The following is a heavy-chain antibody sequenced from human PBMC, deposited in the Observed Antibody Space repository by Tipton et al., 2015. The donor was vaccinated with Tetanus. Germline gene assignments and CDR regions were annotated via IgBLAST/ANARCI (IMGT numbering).Heavy chain of an antibody. J-gene: IGHJ5*02. CDR3: ARDRDGAIYALTSNGIHP. D-gene: IGHD5-24*01. CDR2: IKRDGSRT. V-gene: IGHV3-74*03. CDR1: GFPFRSYW. Sequence: SLRLSCAASGFPFRSYWMHWVRQVPGKAPARVPRIKRDGSRTTSEDSVKGRFAISRDNAKNTLFLQMNSLRAEDTAVYHCARDRDGAIYALTSNGIHPWGQGPGVAFAS.